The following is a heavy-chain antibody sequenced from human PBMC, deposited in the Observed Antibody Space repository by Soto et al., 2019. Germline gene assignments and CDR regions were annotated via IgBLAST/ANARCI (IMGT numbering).Heavy chain of an antibody. V-gene: IGHV1-69*13. CDR2: IIPIFGTA. Sequence: ASVKVSCKASGGTFSSYAISWVRQAPGQGLEWMGGIIPIFGTANYAQKFQGRVTITADESTTTAYMELSSLRSEDTAVYYCARDLKMYYGSSGYGYYYYGMDVWGQGTTVTVS. D-gene: IGHD3-22*01. CDR3: ARDLKMYYGSSGYGYYYYGMDV. CDR1: GGTFSSYA. J-gene: IGHJ6*02.